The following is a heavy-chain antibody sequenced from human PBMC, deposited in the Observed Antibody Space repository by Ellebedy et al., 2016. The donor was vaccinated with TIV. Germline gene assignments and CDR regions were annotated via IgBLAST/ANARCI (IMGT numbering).Heavy chain of an antibody. Sequence: SETLSLTXTVSGGSISSYYWSWIRQPPGKGLEWIGYIYYSGSTNYNPSLKSRVTISVDTSKNQFSLKLSSVTAADTAVYYCAGDYYGSGSYSRGWFDPWGQGTLVTVSS. CDR3: AGDYYGSGSYSRGWFDP. V-gene: IGHV4-59*01. CDR1: GGSISSYY. J-gene: IGHJ5*02. CDR2: IYYSGST. D-gene: IGHD3-10*01.